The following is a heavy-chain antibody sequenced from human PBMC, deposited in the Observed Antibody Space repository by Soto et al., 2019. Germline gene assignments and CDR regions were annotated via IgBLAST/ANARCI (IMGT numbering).Heavy chain of an antibody. Sequence: GGSLRLYCAASGFTFSSYAMSWVRQAPGKGLEWVSAISGSGGSTYYADSVKGRFTISRDNSKNTLYLQMNSLRAEDTAVYYCAKCLYSDFWSGHGFDYWGQGTLVTVSS. CDR2: ISGSGGST. V-gene: IGHV3-23*01. D-gene: IGHD3-3*01. CDR3: AKCLYSDFWSGHGFDY. CDR1: GFTFSSYA. J-gene: IGHJ4*02.